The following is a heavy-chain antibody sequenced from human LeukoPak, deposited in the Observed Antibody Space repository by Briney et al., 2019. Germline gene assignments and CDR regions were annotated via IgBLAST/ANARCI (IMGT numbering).Heavy chain of an antibody. CDR2: ISGSGGST. D-gene: IGHD3-16*02. CDR3: AKTLNDYVWGSYRFNYFDY. CDR1: GFTFSTYW. Sequence: GGSLRLSCSASGFTFSTYWMSWVRQAPGKGLEWVSAISGSGGSTYYADSVKGRFTISRDNSMNTLYLQMNSLRAEDTAVYYCAKTLNDYVWGSYRFNYFDYWGQGTLVTVSS. J-gene: IGHJ4*02. V-gene: IGHV3-23*01.